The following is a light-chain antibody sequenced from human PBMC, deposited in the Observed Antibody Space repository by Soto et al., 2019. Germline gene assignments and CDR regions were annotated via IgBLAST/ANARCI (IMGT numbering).Light chain of an antibody. CDR1: QSVNIH. Sequence: EIVMTQSPATLSVCPGERATLSCRASQSVNIHLAWYQQKPGQAPRLLIYGVSSRATGIPDRFSGSGSGTDFTLIISRLEPEDFAVYYCQQYGSSPQTFGQGTKVDIK. CDR3: QQYGSSPQT. CDR2: GVS. J-gene: IGKJ1*01. V-gene: IGKV3-20*01.